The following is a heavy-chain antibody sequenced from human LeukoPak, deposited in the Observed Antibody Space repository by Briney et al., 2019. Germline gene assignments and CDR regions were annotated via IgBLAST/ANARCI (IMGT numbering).Heavy chain of an antibody. CDR3: ARHGYIWGEKREIDY. Sequence: SETLSLTCTVSGGSISSSSYYWGWIRQPPGKGLEWIGSIYYSGSTYYNPSLKSRLTISVDTSKNQFSLKLSSVTAAGTAVYYCARHGYIWGEKREIDYWGQGTLVAVSS. CDR2: IYYSGST. D-gene: IGHD3-16*01. V-gene: IGHV4-39*01. CDR1: GGSISSSSYY. J-gene: IGHJ4*02.